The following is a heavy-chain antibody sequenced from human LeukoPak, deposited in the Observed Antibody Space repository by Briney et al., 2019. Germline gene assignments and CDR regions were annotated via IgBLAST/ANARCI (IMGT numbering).Heavy chain of an antibody. D-gene: IGHD5-12*01. CDR2: ISSSGSTI. Sequence: PGGSLRLSCAASGFTFSSYEMNWVRQAPGKGLEWVSYISSSGSTIYYADSVKGRFTISRDNAKNSLYLQMNSLRAEATAVYYCARYGSGYDFDYWGQGTLVTVSS. CDR3: ARYGSGYDFDY. CDR1: GFTFSSYE. V-gene: IGHV3-48*03. J-gene: IGHJ4*02.